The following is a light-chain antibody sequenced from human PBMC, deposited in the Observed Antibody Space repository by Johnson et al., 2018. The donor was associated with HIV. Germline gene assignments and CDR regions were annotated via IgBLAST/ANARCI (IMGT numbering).Light chain of an antibody. Sequence: SILTQPPSVSPAPGQKVTISCPGSSSNIGNNYVSWCQQFPGTAPKPLIYDNNKRPSATPDRFSASHSGTSATLAITGLQTGDEADYYCGTWDSSLRSGFFGTGTKVTVL. V-gene: IGLV1-51*01. CDR3: GTWDSSLRSGF. CDR2: DNN. J-gene: IGLJ1*01. CDR1: SSNIGNNY.